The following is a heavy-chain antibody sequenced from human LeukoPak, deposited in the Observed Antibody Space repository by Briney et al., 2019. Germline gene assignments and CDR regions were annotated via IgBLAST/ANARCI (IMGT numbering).Heavy chain of an antibody. CDR1: GFTFSTYG. Sequence: GGSLRLSCAASGFTFSTYGMSWVRQAPGKGLEWVSAISGSGGSTYYADSVKGRFAISRDNSMNTLYLQMNSLRAEDTAVYYCAKVLWFGELRDAFDVWGQGTMVSVSS. CDR2: ISGSGGST. V-gene: IGHV3-23*01. J-gene: IGHJ3*01. D-gene: IGHD3-10*01. CDR3: AKVLWFGELRDAFDV.